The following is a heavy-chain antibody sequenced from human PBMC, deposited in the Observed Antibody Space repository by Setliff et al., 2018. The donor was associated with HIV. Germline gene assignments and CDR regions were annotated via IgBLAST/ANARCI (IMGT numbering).Heavy chain of an antibody. V-gene: IGHV4-61*02. CDR3: AKSAYYYDSSGYYPFDY. CDR1: SGSIHSGSYY. J-gene: IGHJ4*02. Sequence: PSETLSLTCIVSSGSIHSGSYYWSWIRQPVGKGLEWIGRIYTSGSTDYNPSLKSRVAISVDTPKNQFSLKLSSVTAADTAVYYCAKSAYYYDSSGYYPFDYWGQGTLVTVSS. CDR2: IYTSGST. D-gene: IGHD3-22*01.